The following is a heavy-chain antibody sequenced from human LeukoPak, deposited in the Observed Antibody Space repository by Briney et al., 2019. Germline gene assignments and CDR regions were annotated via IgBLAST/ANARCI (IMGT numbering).Heavy chain of an antibody. J-gene: IGHJ5*02. CDR2: IYPENSYA. D-gene: IGHD1-14*01. V-gene: IGHV5-51*01. CDR1: EYSFTNCW. CDR3: ARQNREDATGRKFDP. Sequence: GESLQISCQGSEYSFTNCWIGWVRQKPGRGLEWMGLIYPENSYARYSPSLQGQVIMSVDKSISTAYLQWNNLKASDTAMYYCARQNREDATGRKFDPWGQGTLVIVSS.